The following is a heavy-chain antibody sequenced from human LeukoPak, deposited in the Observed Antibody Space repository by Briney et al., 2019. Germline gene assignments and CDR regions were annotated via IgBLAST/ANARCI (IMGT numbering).Heavy chain of an antibody. V-gene: IGHV1-18*03. Sequence: ASVKVSCKTSGYTFTDFGVSWVRQAPGQGLEWMGWISAYNGNTNYVQKFQGRVTMTTDISTSTTYMELRSLRSDDMAVFYCVRDLGVDTSMIFFDFWGQGTRATVSS. CDR1: GYTFTDFG. CDR2: ISAYNGNT. J-gene: IGHJ4*02. D-gene: IGHD5-18*01. CDR3: VRDLGVDTSMIFFDF.